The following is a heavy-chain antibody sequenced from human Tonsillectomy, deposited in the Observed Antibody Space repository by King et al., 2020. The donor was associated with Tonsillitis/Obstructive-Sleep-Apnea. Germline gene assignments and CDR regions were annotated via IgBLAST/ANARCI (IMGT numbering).Heavy chain of an antibody. CDR3: ARDVTVTTFRGDYFDY. J-gene: IGHJ4*02. V-gene: IGHV4-34*01. CDR2: INHYGGT. D-gene: IGHD2/OR15-2a*01. Sequence: VQLQQWGAGLLKPSETLSLICAVYGGSFSGHYWHWILQPPVKGLVWIGEINHYGGTNYNPSLKSRVTISIDTSKNQFSLKLNSVTAADTAVYYFARDVTVTTFRGDYFDYWGQGTLVTVSS. CDR1: GGSFSGHY.